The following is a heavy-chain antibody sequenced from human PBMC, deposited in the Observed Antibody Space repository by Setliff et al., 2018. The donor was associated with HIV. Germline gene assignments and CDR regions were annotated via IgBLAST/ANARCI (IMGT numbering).Heavy chain of an antibody. CDR3: ARGAYYYDTSGYPRDPFDL. J-gene: IGHJ3*01. CDR2: INPHSGGT. Sequence: ASVKVSCKASGYTFTGYYIYWVRQAPGQGLEWMGWINPHSGGTNCAQKFQGRVTMTRDTSISTASMELSRLRSDDTAVYYCARGAYYYDTSGYPRDPFDLWGQGTMVTVSS. D-gene: IGHD3-22*01. CDR1: GYTFTGYY. V-gene: IGHV1-2*02.